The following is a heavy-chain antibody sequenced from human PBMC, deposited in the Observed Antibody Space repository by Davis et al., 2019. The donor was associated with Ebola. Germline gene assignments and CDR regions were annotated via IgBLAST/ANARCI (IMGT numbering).Heavy chain of an antibody. V-gene: IGHV1-46*01. Sequence: AASVKVSCKASGYTFTSYYMHWVRQAPGQGLEWMGIINPSGGSTSYAQKFQGRVTMTRDTSTSTVYMELSSLRSEDTAVYYCAREEAGIVVVVAAIDYWGQGTLVTVSS. J-gene: IGHJ4*02. D-gene: IGHD2-15*01. CDR1: GYTFTSYY. CDR3: AREEAGIVVVVAAIDY. CDR2: INPSGGST.